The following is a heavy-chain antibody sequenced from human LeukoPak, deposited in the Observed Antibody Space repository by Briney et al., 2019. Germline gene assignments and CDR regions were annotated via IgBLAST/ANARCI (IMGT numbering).Heavy chain of an antibody. D-gene: IGHD6-6*01. V-gene: IGHV3-33*01. J-gene: IGHJ5*02. CDR2: IWYDGSNK. Sequence: GGSLRLSCAASGFTFSSYGMHWVRQAPGKGLEWVAVIWYDGSNKYYADSVKGRFTISRDNSKNTLYLQMNSLRAEDTAVYYCARGLPRGYSISSGWFDPWGRGTLVTVSS. CDR1: GFTFSSYG. CDR3: ARGLPRGYSISSGWFDP.